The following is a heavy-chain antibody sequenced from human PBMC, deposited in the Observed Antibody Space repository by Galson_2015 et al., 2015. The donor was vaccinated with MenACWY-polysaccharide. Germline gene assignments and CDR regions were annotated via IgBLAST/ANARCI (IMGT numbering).Heavy chain of an antibody. D-gene: IGHD3-10*01. CDR1: GGSVNSVTYY. CDR2: IYYTGRT. CDR3: ASEQFRGRTFRWSDP. Sequence: ETLSLTCTVSGGSVNSVTYYWAWLRQPPGEGLEWIGFIYYTGRTNYNPSLKSRVTISLDTSKNQFSLRLCSVTAADTAVYYCASEQFRGRTFRWSDPWGQESLVTGSS. J-gene: IGHJ5*02. V-gene: IGHV4-61*01.